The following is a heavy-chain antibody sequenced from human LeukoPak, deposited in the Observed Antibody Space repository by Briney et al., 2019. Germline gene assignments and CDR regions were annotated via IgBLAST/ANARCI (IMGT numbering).Heavy chain of an antibody. Sequence: GGSLRLSCAASGFIFSSYVMSWVRQAPGKGLEWVSTISDSGGTTYYADSVKGRFTISRDNSKNTLYLQMNSLRAEDTAVYYCASHLIAATGYWFDPWGQGTLVTVSS. D-gene: IGHD6-13*01. V-gene: IGHV3-23*01. CDR3: ASHLIAATGYWFDP. J-gene: IGHJ5*02. CDR2: ISDSGGTT. CDR1: GFIFSSYV.